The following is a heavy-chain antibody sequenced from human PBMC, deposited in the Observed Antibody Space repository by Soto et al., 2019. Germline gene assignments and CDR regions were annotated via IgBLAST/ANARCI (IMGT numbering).Heavy chain of an antibody. CDR3: ARGQPRKTHVGRYQKDVFFNY. D-gene: IGHD2-15*01. J-gene: IGHJ4*02. Sequence: SETLSLNCAVYGGSFSGYYWSWIRQPPGKGLEWIGEINHSGSTNYNPSLKSRVTISVDTSKNQFSLKLSSVTAADTAVYYCARGQPRKTHVGRYQKDVFFNYWGQGTLVTGSS. CDR2: INHSGST. CDR1: GGSFSGYY. V-gene: IGHV4-34*01.